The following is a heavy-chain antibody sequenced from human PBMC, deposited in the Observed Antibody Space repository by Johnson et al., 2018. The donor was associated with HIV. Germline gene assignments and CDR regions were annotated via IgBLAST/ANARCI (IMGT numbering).Heavy chain of an antibody. CDR3: ARMVGGEAFEI. D-gene: IGHD1-26*01. CDR1: GFTFYDYA. Sequence: VQLVESGGVVVQPGGSLRLSCAASGFTFYDYAMHWVRQAPGKGLEWVSVIYSGGSTYHADSVKGRFTISRDNSKNTLYLQMNSLRAEDTAVYYCARMVGGEAFEIWGQGTMVTVSS. V-gene: IGHV3-66*02. J-gene: IGHJ3*02. CDR2: IYSGGST.